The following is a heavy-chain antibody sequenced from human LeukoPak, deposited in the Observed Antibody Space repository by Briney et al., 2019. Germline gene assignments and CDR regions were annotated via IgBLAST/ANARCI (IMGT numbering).Heavy chain of an antibody. CDR3: AISVTGTTGGNWFDP. V-gene: IGHV4-31*03. CDR2: IYYSGST. J-gene: IGHJ5*02. Sequence: PSETLSHTCTVSGGSISSGGYYWSWIRQHPGKGLEWIGYIYYSGSTYYNPSLKSRVTISVDTSKNQFSLKLSSVTAADTAVYYCAISVTGTTGGNWFDPWGQGTLVTVSS. D-gene: IGHD1-7*01. CDR1: GGSISSGGYY.